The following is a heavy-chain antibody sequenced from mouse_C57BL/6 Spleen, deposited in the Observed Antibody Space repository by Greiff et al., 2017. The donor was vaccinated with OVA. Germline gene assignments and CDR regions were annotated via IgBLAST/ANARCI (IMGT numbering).Heavy chain of an antibody. Sequence: VQLQRSGPELVKPGASVKISCKASGYTFTDYYMNWVKQSHGKSLEWIGDINPNNGGTSYNQKFKGKATLTVDKSSSTAYMELRSLTSEDSAVYYCARGAYFDDWGQGTTLTVSS. J-gene: IGHJ2*01. CDR3: ARGAYFDD. CDR1: GYTFTDYY. V-gene: IGHV1-26*01. CDR2: INPNNGGT.